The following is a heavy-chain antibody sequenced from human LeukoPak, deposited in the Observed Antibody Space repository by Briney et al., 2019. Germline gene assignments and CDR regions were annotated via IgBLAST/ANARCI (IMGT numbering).Heavy chain of an antibody. D-gene: IGHD4-23*01. CDR3: ARELVRGNSDYYGMDV. Sequence: PSETLSLTCTVSGGSISSSSYYWGWIRQPPGKGLEWIGSIYYSGSTYYNPSLKSRVTISVDTSKNQFSLKLSSVTAADTAVYYCARELVRGNSDYYGMDVWGQGTTVTVSS. J-gene: IGHJ6*02. CDR2: IYYSGST. V-gene: IGHV4-39*07. CDR1: GGSISSSSYY.